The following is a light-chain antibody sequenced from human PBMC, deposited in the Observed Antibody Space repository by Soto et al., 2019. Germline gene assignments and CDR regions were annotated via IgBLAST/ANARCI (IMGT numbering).Light chain of an antibody. CDR1: SSNIGSNT. V-gene: IGLV1-44*01. Sequence: QSVLTQPPSASGTPGQRVTLSCSGSSSNIGSNTVNWYQHLPGTAPKLLVYTSNQRPSGVPDRFSGSKSGTSASLAISGLQSDDEADYYCAAWDDSLNGYVFGTGTQLTVL. CDR3: AAWDDSLNGYV. CDR2: TSN. J-gene: IGLJ7*01.